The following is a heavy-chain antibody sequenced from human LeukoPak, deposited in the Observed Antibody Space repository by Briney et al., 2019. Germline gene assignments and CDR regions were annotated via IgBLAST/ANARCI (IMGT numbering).Heavy chain of an antibody. D-gene: IGHD3-10*01. CDR2: ISGSGGST. J-gene: IGHJ4*02. Sequence: GGSLRLSCAASGFTFSSYAMSWVRQAPGKGLEWVSAISGSGGSTYYADSVKGRFTISRDNSKNTLCLQMNSLRAEDTAVYYCAKFPLEWFGELLPDYWGQGTLVTVSS. CDR3: AKFPLEWFGELLPDY. V-gene: IGHV3-23*01. CDR1: GFTFSSYA.